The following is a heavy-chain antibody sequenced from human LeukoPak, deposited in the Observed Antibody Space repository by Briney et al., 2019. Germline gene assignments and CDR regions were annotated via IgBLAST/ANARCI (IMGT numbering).Heavy chain of an antibody. D-gene: IGHD3-10*01. CDR3: AKEGLWFGESSYYFDY. CDR2: ISYDGSNK. V-gene: IGHV3-30*18. CDR1: GFTFSSYG. J-gene: IGHJ4*02. Sequence: GGSLRLSCAASGFTFSSYGMHWVRQAPGKGLEWVAVISYDGSNKYYADSVKGRFTISRGNSKNTLYLQMNSLRAEDTAVYYCAKEGLWFGESSYYFDYWGQGTLVTVSS.